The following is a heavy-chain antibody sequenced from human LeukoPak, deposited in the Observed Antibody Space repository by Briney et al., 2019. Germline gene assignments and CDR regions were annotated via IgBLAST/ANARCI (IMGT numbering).Heavy chain of an antibody. CDR3: AREIVGATYYYYYMDV. J-gene: IGHJ6*03. CDR2: IYYSGST. D-gene: IGHD1-26*01. V-gene: IGHV4-59*12. Sequence: SKTLSLTCTVSGGSISSYYWSWIRQPPGKGLEWIGYIYYSGSTNYNPSLKSRVTISVDTSKNQFSPKLSSVTAADTAVYYCAREIVGATYYYYYMDVWGKGTTVTVS. CDR1: GGSISSYY.